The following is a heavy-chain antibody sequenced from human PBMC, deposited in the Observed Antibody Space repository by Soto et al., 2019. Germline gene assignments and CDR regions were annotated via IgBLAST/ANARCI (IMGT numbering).Heavy chain of an antibody. CDR2: IYPGDSGT. Sequence: PGESLKISCKGSGYSFTSYLLGWVRQMPGKGLEWMGIIYPGDSGTRYSPSFQGQVTISADKSISTAYLQWSSLKAPDTAMYYCARQLGTVKSYYYGMDVWGQGTTVTVSS. V-gene: IGHV5-51*01. CDR1: GYSFTSYL. J-gene: IGHJ6*02. D-gene: IGHD4-17*01. CDR3: ARQLGTVKSYYYGMDV.